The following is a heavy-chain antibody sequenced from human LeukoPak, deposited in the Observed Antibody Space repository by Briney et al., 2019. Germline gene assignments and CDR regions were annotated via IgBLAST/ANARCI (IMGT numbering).Heavy chain of an antibody. Sequence: GGSLRVSCEASGFTFSDFYLSWIRQAPGQGLEWLSYISTTGYTIYYADSVKGRFTISRDNTQNSLFLQMDSLRVEDTAVYYCARDYASEYMDVWGKGTTVTVSS. CDR3: ARDYASEYMDV. CDR2: ISTTGYTI. J-gene: IGHJ6*03. CDR1: GFTFSDFY. D-gene: IGHD3-16*01. V-gene: IGHV3-11*04.